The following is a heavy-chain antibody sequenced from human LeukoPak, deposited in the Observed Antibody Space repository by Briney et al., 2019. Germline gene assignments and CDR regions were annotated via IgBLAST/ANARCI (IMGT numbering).Heavy chain of an antibody. Sequence: PSETLSLTCTVSGGSISSYYWSWIRQPPGKGLEWIGYIYYSGSTNYNPSLKSRVTISVDTSKNQFSLKLSSVTAADTAVYYCARGQTDIGYWGQGTLVTVSS. CDR1: GGSISSYY. CDR3: ARGQTDIGY. V-gene: IGHV4-59*01. CDR2: IYYSGST. J-gene: IGHJ4*02.